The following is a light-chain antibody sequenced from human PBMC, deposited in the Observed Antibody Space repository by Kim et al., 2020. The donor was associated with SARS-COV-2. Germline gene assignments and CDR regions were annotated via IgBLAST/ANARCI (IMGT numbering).Light chain of an antibody. CDR3: QAWDSDTDQ. Sequence: SYELTQPPSVSVAPGQTARITCAGNKIGGNSAHWYQQKPGQAPVLVIYHDSDRPSGIPERFSGSNSANTATLTISGAQAGDEADYYCQAWDSDTDQFG. CDR1: KIGGNS. J-gene: IGLJ3*02. V-gene: IGLV3-21*01. CDR2: HDS.